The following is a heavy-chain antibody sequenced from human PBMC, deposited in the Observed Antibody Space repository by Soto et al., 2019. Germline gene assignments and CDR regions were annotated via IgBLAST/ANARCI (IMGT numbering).Heavy chain of an antibody. D-gene: IGHD3-22*01. Sequence: QVQLQESGPGLVKPSQTLSLTCTVSGGSVTSGGHCWTWIRQHPGKGLESIGYMYYNGGTFYNPSLKSRVTISIDRSKHPFSLKLNSVTAADTAVYYCGSGGYYHSRSAYWGQGTRVTVSS. J-gene: IGHJ4*02. CDR2: MYYNGGT. CDR3: GSGGYYHSRSAY. CDR1: GGSVTSGGHC. V-gene: IGHV4-31*03.